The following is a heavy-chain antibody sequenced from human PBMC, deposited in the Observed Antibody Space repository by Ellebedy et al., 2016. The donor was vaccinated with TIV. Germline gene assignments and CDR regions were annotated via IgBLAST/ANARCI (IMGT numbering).Heavy chain of an antibody. J-gene: IGHJ4*02. Sequence: GESLKISXAASGFTFSSYWMSWVRQAPGKGLEWVANIKQDGSEKYYVDSVKGRFTISRDNAKNSLYLQMNSLRAEDTAVYYCARAGSSSWSESHFDYWGQGTLVTVSS. D-gene: IGHD6-13*01. V-gene: IGHV3-7*01. CDR3: ARAGSSSWSESHFDY. CDR1: GFTFSSYW. CDR2: IKQDGSEK.